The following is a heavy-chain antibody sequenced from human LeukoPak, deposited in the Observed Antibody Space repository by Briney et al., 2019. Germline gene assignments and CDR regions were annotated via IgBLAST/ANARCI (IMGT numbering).Heavy chain of an antibody. CDR3: ARGRYSSSWYCFDY. CDR1: GFTFSSYG. V-gene: IGHV3-30*19. CDR2: ISYDGSNK. D-gene: IGHD6-13*01. Sequence: GGSLRLSCAASGFTFSSYGMHWVRQAPGKGLEWVAVISYDGSNKYYADSVKGRFTISRDNSKNTLYLQMNSLRAEDTAVYYCARGRYSSSWYCFDYWGQGTLVTVSS. J-gene: IGHJ4*02.